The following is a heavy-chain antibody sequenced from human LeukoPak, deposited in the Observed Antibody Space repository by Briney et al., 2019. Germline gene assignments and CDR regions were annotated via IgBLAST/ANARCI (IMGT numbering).Heavy chain of an antibody. D-gene: IGHD6-13*01. J-gene: IGHJ5*02. Sequence: SETLSLTCTVSGDSVSSSSYYWGWIRQPPGKGLEWIGSIYYSGTTSYNPSLKSRVTISVDTSKNQFSLMLTSVTASDTAVYFCGGAATGTVGWFDPWGQGTLVTVSS. CDR3: GGAATGTVGWFDP. CDR1: GDSVSSSSYY. V-gene: IGHV4-39*01. CDR2: IYYSGTT.